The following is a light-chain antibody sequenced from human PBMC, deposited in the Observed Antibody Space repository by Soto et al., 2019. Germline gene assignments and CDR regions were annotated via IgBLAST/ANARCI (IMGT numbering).Light chain of an antibody. Sequence: QSALTQPASVSGSPGQSITISCTGTSSDVGGYNYVSWYQQHPGKAPKLMIYDVSNRPSGVSNRFSGSKSGNTASLTISGLQAEDEADYYCSSYTSNSTPGVFGGGTKVTVL. CDR3: SSYTSNSTPGV. CDR1: SSDVGGYNY. J-gene: IGLJ2*01. V-gene: IGLV2-14*01. CDR2: DVS.